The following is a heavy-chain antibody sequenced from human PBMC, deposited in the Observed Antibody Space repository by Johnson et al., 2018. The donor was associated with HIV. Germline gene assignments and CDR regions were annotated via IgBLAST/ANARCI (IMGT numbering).Heavy chain of an antibody. CDR1: GFTFDDYA. Sequence: ASGFTFDDYAMHSVRQRPGNGLEWVSLISWNGGSTYYVDSVKGRFTISRDNSEDSLYLQMNSLRAEDTALYYCAKETHYITPNDWDAFDIWGQGTMVTVSS. V-gene: IGHV3-43D*03. J-gene: IGHJ3*02. CDR3: AKETHYITPNDWDAFDI. D-gene: IGHD3-9*01. CDR2: ISWNGGST.